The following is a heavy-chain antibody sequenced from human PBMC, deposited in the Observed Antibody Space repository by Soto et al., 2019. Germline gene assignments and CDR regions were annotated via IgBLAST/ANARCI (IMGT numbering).Heavy chain of an antibody. V-gene: IGHV3-74*01. J-gene: IGHJ4*02. CDR2: INSDGSST. D-gene: IGHD2-15*01. CDR3: VRTSLVVAAATREDY. CDR1: GFTFSSYW. Sequence: EVQLVESGGGLVQPGGSLRLSCAASGFTFSSYWMHWVRQAPGKGLVWVSRINSDGSSTSYADAVKGRFTISRDNAKNTLYLQMHRLRAEETAVYYCVRTSLVVAAATREDYWGQGTLVTVS.